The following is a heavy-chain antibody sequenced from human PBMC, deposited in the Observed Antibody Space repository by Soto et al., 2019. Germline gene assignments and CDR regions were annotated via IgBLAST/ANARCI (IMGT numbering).Heavy chain of an antibody. CDR3: ARDPAGYYYFDY. CDR1: SGSVSGYY. Sequence: SETLSLTCTVSSGSVSGYYWSWIRQPAGKGLEWIGRIYTIGSTSYNPSLKSRVTMSVDTSKNQFSLKVNSVTAAVTAVYYCARDPAGYYYFDYWGQGALVTVSS. J-gene: IGHJ4*02. D-gene: IGHD2-15*01. V-gene: IGHV4-4*07. CDR2: IYTIGST.